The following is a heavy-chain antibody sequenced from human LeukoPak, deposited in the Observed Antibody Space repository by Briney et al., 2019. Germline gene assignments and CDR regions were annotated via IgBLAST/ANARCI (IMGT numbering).Heavy chain of an antibody. D-gene: IGHD5-18*01. CDR1: GGSFSGYY. J-gene: IGHJ4*02. CDR2: INHSGST. V-gene: IGHV4-34*01. CDR3: VRGRGDTAMAVFDY. Sequence: SETLSLTCAVYGGSFSGYYWSWIRQPPGKGLEWIGEINHSGSTNYNPSLKSRVTISVDTSKNQFSLKLSSVTAADTAVYYCVRGRGDTAMAVFDYWGQGTLVTVSS.